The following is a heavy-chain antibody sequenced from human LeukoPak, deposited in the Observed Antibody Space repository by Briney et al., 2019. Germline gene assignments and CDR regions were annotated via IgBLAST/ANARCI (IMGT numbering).Heavy chain of an antibody. CDR3: AKDSIAAAGYYFDY. CDR2: ISGSGGST. CDR1: GFTFSSYA. V-gene: IGHV3-23*01. Sequence: GGSLRLSCAASGFTFSSYAMSWGRQAQGKGMEWVSAISGSGGSTYYADSVKGRFTISRDNSKNTLYLQMNSLRAEDTAVYYCAKDSIAAAGYYFDYWGQGTLVTVSS. J-gene: IGHJ4*02. D-gene: IGHD6-13*01.